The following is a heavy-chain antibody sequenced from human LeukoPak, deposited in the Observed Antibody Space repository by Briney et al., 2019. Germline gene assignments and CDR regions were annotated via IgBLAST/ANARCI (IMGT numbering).Heavy chain of an antibody. Sequence: ASVKVSCKTSGYTFTSYAISWVRQAPGQGLEWMGWISAYNGNTDYAQKFQGRVTITADESTNTAYMELSSLRSEDTAVYYCARSPRGPAARYYYYMDVWGKGTTVTVSS. V-gene: IGHV1-18*01. D-gene: IGHD6-13*01. J-gene: IGHJ6*03. CDR3: ARSPRGPAARYYYYMDV. CDR2: ISAYNGNT. CDR1: GYTFTSYA.